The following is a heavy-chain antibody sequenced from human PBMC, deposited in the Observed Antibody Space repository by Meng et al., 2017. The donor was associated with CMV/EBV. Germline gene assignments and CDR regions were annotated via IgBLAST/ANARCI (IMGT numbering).Heavy chain of an antibody. CDR2: IKSKVDGGTT. Sequence: LLWVLGASCLKQWWSITLSLVISGLSFSDSVCSWVRQAPGKGLEWVGFIKSKVDGGTTDYAAPLRGRFSISRDDSKNTMYLQMNSLKTDDTAVYYCTTGRGGYNAEDYWGQGTLVTVSS. CDR1: GLSFSDSV. V-gene: IGHV3-15*01. J-gene: IGHJ4*02. D-gene: IGHD1-1*01. CDR3: TTGRGGYNAEDY.